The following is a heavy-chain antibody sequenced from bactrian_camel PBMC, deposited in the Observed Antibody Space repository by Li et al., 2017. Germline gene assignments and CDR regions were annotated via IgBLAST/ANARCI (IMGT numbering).Heavy chain of an antibody. D-gene: IGHD2*01. CDR2: IYSDGSNS. J-gene: IGHJ4*01. Sequence: HVQLVESGGGLVQPGGSLRLSCAASGFTFSSYDMNWVRQAPGKGLEWVSSIYSDGSNSWYADSVKGRFTISRDNAENTVYLQMNSLKSEDTALYYCATSIVPPGFEYNYWGQGTQVTVS. V-gene: IGHV3-2*01. CDR1: GFTFSSYD. CDR3: ATSIVPPGFEYNY.